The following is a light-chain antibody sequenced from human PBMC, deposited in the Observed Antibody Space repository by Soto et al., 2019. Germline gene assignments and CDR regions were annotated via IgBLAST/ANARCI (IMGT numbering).Light chain of an antibody. Sequence: QSVLTQPASVSGSPGQSINISCTGTSSDIVGYNYVSWFQQHPGKAPKLMISDVSNRPSGVSNRFAGSKSGNTASLTISGLQAEDEADYYCSSYTSGSTFYVFGNGTKLTVL. J-gene: IGLJ1*01. CDR3: SSYTSGSTFYV. CDR2: DVS. V-gene: IGLV2-14*01. CDR1: SSDIVGYNY.